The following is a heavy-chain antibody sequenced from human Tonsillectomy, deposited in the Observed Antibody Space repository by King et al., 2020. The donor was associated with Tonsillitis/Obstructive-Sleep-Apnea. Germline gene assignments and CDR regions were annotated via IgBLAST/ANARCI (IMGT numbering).Heavy chain of an antibody. D-gene: IGHD2-15*01. J-gene: IGHJ5*02. CDR2: ISYDGSNK. V-gene: IGHV3-30*01. CDR1: GFTFSSYA. Sequence: HVQLVESGGGVVQPGRSLRLSCAASGFTFSSYAMHWVRQAPGKGLEWVAVISYDGSNKYYADSVKGRFTISRDNSKTTLYLQMNSLRAEDTAVYYCARERGGYCSGGSCYGNWFDPWGQGTLVTVSS. CDR3: ARERGGYCSGGSCYGNWFDP.